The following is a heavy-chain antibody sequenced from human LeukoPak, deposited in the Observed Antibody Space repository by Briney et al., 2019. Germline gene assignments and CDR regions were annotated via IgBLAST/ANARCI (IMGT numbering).Heavy chain of an antibody. J-gene: IGHJ4*02. CDR2: ISGRGVST. V-gene: IGHV3-23*01. D-gene: IGHD1-20*01. CDR3: AKAASGNWNDVSDY. Sequence: GGSLRLSCAASGFTFSTYAMSWVRQAPGKGLEWVSAISGRGVSTSYADSVRGRFTISRDNSKSTLYLQMNSLRAEDTAVYYCAKAASGNWNDVSDYWGQGTLVTVSS. CDR1: GFTFSTYA.